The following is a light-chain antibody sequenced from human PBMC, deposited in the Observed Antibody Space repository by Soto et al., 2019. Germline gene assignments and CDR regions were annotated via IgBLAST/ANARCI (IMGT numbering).Light chain of an antibody. CDR3: QVWDSSSDQNV. CDR2: DDS. J-gene: IGLJ1*01. Sequence: SYELTQPPSVSVAPGQTASITCVGHNIGRKNVRWYRQKPGQAPVLVVYDDSDRPSGIPERFSGSNSGTSATLTITRVEAGDEADYYCQVWDSSSDQNVFGAGTKVTLL. V-gene: IGLV3-21*02. CDR1: NIGRKN.